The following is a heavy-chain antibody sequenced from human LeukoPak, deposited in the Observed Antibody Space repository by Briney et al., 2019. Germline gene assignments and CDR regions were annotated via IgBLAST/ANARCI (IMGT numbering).Heavy chain of an antibody. J-gene: IGHJ4*02. CDR1: RFTFSSYS. V-gene: IGHV3-21*01. CDR3: AREGAGSSWYYFDY. CDR2: IGSSATYI. D-gene: IGHD6-13*01. Sequence: PGGSLRLSCAASRFTFSSYSMNWVRQAPGKGLEWVSSIGSSATYIYYADSVKGRFTISRDNAKNTLYLQMNSLRAEDTAVYYCAREGAGSSWYYFDYWGQGTLVTVSS.